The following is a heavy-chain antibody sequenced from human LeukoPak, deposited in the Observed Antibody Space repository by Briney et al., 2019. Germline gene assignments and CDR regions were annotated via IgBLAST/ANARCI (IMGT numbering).Heavy chain of an antibody. V-gene: IGHV4-39*07. CDR3: ARLQLVYPYYCDY. CDR2: IYYSGST. J-gene: IGHJ4*02. CDR1: GGSISSSSYY. D-gene: IGHD6-13*01. Sequence: SATLSFTCTVSGGSISSSSYYWGWIRQHPGKGLEWIGSIYYSGSTNYNPSLKSRITMSVDSAKNQFSLKLSSVTAADTAVYYWARLQLVYPYYCDYWGQGTLVTVAS.